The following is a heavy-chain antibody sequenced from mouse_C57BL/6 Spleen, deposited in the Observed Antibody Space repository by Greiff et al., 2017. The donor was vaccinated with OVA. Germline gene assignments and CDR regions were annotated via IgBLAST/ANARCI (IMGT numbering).Heavy chain of an antibody. J-gene: IGHJ4*01. Sequence: EVKVVESGGGLVKPGGSLKLSCAASGFTFSSYAMSWVRQTPEKRLEWVATISDGGSYTYYPDNVKGRFTISRDNAKNNLYLQMSHLKSEDTAMDYCARDLSGNYIYYAMYDWGKGTSVTVAS. CDR2: ISDGGSYT. CDR3: ARDLSGNYIYYAMYD. D-gene: IGHD2-1*01. V-gene: IGHV5-4*01. CDR1: GFTFSSYA.